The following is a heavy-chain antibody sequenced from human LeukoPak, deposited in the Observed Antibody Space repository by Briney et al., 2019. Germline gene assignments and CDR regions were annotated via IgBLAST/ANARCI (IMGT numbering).Heavy chain of an antibody. V-gene: IGHV3-23*01. CDR3: ANNHRGGSAFDI. CDR2: ISGSGGST. D-gene: IGHD3-10*01. J-gene: IGHJ3*02. CDR1: GFTFSSYA. Sequence: GGSLRLSCAASGFTFSSYAMSWVRQAPGKGLEWVSTISGSGGSTYYADSMKGRFTISRDNSKNTLFLQMNSLRAEDTAVYHCANNHRGGSAFDIWGQGTVVTVSS.